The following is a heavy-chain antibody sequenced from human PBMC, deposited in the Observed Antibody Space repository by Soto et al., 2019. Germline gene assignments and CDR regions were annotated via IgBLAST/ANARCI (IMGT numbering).Heavy chain of an antibody. CDR2: ISSSSSYI. J-gene: IGHJ6*02. CDR1: GFTFSSYS. CDR3: ARDLTSALYGMDV. Sequence: GGSLRLSCAASGFTFSSYSMNWVRQAPGKGLEWVSSISSSSSYIYYADSVKGRFTISRDNAKSSLYLQMNSLRAEDTAVYYCARDLTSALYGMDVWGQGTTVTVSS. V-gene: IGHV3-21*01.